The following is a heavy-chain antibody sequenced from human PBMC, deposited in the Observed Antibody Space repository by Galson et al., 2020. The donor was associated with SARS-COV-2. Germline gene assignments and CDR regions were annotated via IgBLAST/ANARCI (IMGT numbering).Heavy chain of an antibody. CDR1: GFSLSNARMG. CDR3: ARGFDYGDSPFDR. Sequence: SGPTLVKPTETLTLTCTVSGFSLSNARMGVSWIRQPPGKALEWLAHIFSNDKKSYSTSLKSRLTISKDTSKSQVVLTMTNMDPVDTATYYCARGFDYGDSPFDRWGQGTLVTVSS. D-gene: IGHD4-17*01. CDR2: IFSNDKK. J-gene: IGHJ5*02. V-gene: IGHV2-26*01.